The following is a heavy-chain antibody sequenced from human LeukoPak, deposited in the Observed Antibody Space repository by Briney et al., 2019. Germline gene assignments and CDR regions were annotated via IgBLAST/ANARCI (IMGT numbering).Heavy chain of an antibody. Sequence: SETLSLTCTVSGGSISSYYWSWIRQPPGKGLEWIGYIYTSGSTNYNPSLKSRVTISVDTSKNQFSLKLSSVTAADTAVYYCARQRGQWLTGVGYYYYVDVWGKGTTVTVSS. D-gene: IGHD5-12*01. V-gene: IGHV4-4*09. CDR2: IYTSGST. CDR1: GGSISSYY. CDR3: ARQRGQWLTGVGYYYYVDV. J-gene: IGHJ6*03.